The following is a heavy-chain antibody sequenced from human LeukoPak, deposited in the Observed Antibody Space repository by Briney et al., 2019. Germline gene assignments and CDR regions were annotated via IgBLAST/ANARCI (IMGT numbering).Heavy chain of an antibody. Sequence: GGSLRLSCAASGFTFSSYAMSWVRQAPGKGLEWVSGISGSGDNTYYADSVKDRFTISRDNSKNTLYLQMNSLRAEDTAVYYCARGEDYGRQDYYWGQGTLVTVSS. CDR2: ISGSGDNT. CDR1: GFTFSSYA. J-gene: IGHJ4*02. D-gene: IGHD4-17*01. V-gene: IGHV3-23*01. CDR3: ARGEDYGRQDYY.